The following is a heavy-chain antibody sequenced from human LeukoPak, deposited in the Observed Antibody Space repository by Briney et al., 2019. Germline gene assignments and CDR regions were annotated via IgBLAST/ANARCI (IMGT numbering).Heavy chain of an antibody. J-gene: IGHJ4*02. V-gene: IGHV3-48*03. CDR2: IGNSGTTI. CDR1: GFTFSSYE. D-gene: IGHD6-13*01. CDR3: ARAPGSSSWHEGGY. Sequence: GGSLRLSCVVSGFTFSSYEMNWVRQAPGKGLERVSYIGNSGTTIYYADSVKGRFTISRDNAKNSLYLQMNSLRAEDTAVYYCARAPGSSSWHEGGYWGQGTLVTVSS.